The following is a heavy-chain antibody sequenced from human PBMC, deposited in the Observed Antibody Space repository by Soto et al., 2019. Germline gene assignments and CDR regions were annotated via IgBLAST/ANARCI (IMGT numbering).Heavy chain of an antibody. CDR1: GYSFTNYC. CDR3: ARDGGLLTASWHYDL. J-gene: IGHJ2*01. Sequence: VQLVQSGADVKKTGTSVKVSCKAAGYSFTNYCMYWVRQAPGQGLEWMGMINPRTGSTRYAQKFQDRVTLTRDTSTTTVYMELSTLISDDTAVYYCARDGGLLTASWHYDLWGPGTLVTVSS. CDR2: INPRTGST. D-gene: IGHD2-15*01. V-gene: IGHV1-46*01.